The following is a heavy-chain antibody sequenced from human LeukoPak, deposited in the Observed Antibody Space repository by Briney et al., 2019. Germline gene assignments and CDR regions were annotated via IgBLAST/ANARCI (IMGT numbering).Heavy chain of an antibody. J-gene: IGHJ6*04. Sequence: GGSLRLSCAASGFTLSSYDMHWVRQVAGKGLEWVSSIGTIGDTFYPGSVKGRFTISRENAKDSLYLKMNSLRAGDTAVYYCARATVIGTVPVPGFLDVWGKGTTVTVSS. CDR2: IGTIGDT. CDR3: ARATVIGTVPVPGFLDV. D-gene: IGHD6-19*01. V-gene: IGHV3-13*01. CDR1: GFTLSSYD.